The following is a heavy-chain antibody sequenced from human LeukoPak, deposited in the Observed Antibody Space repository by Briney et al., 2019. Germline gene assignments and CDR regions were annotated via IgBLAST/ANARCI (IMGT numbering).Heavy chain of an antibody. CDR1: GGSFSGYY. D-gene: IGHD4-23*01. CDR2: INHSGST. Sequence: SETLSLTCAVYGGSFSGYYWSWIRQPPGKGLEWIGEINHSGSTNYNPSLKSRVTISVDTSKNQFSLKLSSVTAADTAVYYCARPPPYGVNPTFYFAYGGQGTLVPVSS. V-gene: IGHV4-34*01. J-gene: IGHJ4*02. CDR3: ARPPPYGVNPTFYFAY.